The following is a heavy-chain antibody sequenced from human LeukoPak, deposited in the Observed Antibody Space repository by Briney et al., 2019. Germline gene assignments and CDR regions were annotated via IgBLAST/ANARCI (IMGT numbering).Heavy chain of an antibody. V-gene: IGHV4-59*08. CDR3: ARGLWYYDSSGSFDY. Sequence: PSETLSLTCTVSGGSISNYYWSWIRQPPGKGLEWIAFIHYSGHTDYNPSLKSRVTISVDTSKNQFSLKLSSVTAADTAVYYCARGLWYYDSSGSFDYWGQGTLVTVSS. J-gene: IGHJ4*02. D-gene: IGHD3-22*01. CDR1: GGSISNYY. CDR2: IHYSGHT.